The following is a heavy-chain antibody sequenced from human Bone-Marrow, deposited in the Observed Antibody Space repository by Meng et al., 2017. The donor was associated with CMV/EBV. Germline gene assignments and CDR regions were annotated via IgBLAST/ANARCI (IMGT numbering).Heavy chain of an antibody. D-gene: IGHD6-25*01. Sequence: SCGASGFNFRTSGMAWVGQSQGKKVEWVASMNDDGRKGNYVDSVRGRFTSSRDNDKNTLYLEMNSLRVEDTAVYYCARDRGYHWFDPWGQGTLVTVSS. V-gene: IGHV3-7*03. CDR2: MNDDGRKG. J-gene: IGHJ5*02. CDR3: ARDRGYHWFDP. CDR1: GFNFRTSG.